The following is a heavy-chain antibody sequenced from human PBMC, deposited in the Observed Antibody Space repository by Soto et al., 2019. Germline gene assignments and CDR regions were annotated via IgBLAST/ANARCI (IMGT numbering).Heavy chain of an antibody. V-gene: IGHV4-30-2*01. D-gene: IGHD3-3*01. CDR2: IYHTGST. CDR3: AREYYDFWSGSSRYNWFDP. J-gene: IGHJ5*02. CDR1: GGSISSGAYS. Sequence: TLSLTCAVSGGSISSGAYSWSWIRQPPGKGLEWIGYIYHTGSTYYNPSLRSRITISVDRSKNQFSLKLSSVTAADTAVYYCAREYYDFWSGSSRYNWFDPWGQGTLVTVSS.